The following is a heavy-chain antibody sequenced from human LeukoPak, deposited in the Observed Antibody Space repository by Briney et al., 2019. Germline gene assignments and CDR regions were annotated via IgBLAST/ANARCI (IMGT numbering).Heavy chain of an antibody. CDR1: GFTFSSYW. CDR2: INAGGSST. D-gene: IGHD6-13*01. V-gene: IGHV3-74*01. CDR3: SRDHVAAFDY. J-gene: IGHJ4*02. Sequence: GGSLRLSCAASGFTFSSYWMHWVRQAPGKGLVWVSRINAGGSSTNYADSVKGRFTISRDNAKNTLYLLMNSLRAEETAVYYCSRDHVAAFDYWGQGTLVTVSS.